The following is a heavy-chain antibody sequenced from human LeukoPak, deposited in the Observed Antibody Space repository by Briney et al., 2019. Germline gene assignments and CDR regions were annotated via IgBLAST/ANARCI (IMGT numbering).Heavy chain of an antibody. V-gene: IGHV7-4-1*02. CDR2: INTNTGNP. J-gene: IGHJ4*02. D-gene: IGHD2-15*01. Sequence: ASVKVSCKTSGYPFTTYDIHWVRQAPGQGLEWMGWINTNTGNPTYAQGFTGRFVFSLDTSVSTAYLQISSLKAEDTAVYYCARAAASDYWGQGTLVTVSS. CDR3: ARAAASDY. CDR1: GYPFTTYD.